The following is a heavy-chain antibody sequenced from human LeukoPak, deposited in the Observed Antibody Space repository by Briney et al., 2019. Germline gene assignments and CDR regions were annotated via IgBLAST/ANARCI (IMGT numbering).Heavy chain of an antibody. D-gene: IGHD3-22*01. V-gene: IGHV4-34*01. CDR2: INHSGST. J-gene: IGHJ4*02. Sequence: SETLSLTCAVYGGSFGGFYWSWIRQPPGKGLEWIGEINHSGSTYYNPSLKSRVTISEDTSKNQFSLKLTSVTAADTAVYYCATLGEYYDSSGYYYNWGQGTLVTVSS. CDR3: ATLGEYYDSSGYYYN. CDR1: GGSFGGFY.